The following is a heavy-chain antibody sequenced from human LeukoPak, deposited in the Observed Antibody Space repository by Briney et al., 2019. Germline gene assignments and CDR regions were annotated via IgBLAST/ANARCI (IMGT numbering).Heavy chain of an antibody. CDR3: AKSEAAAGGYYYYGMDV. V-gene: IGHV3-7*03. Sequence: GGSLRLSCAASGFTFSSYWMSWVRQAPGKGLEWVANIKQDGSEKYYVDSVKGRFTISRDNAKNSLYLQMNSLRAEDTAVYYCAKSEAAAGGYYYYGMDVWGQGATVTVSS. CDR1: GFTFSSYW. J-gene: IGHJ6*02. CDR2: IKQDGSEK. D-gene: IGHD6-13*01.